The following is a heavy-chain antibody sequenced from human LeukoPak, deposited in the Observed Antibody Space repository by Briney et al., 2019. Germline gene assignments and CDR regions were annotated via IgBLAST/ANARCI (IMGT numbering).Heavy chain of an antibody. CDR1: GFTFSSYA. CDR2: ISGSGGST. CDR3: ARERTTVTTTATLYYYGMDV. J-gene: IGHJ6*02. Sequence: GGSLRLSCAASGFTFSSYAMSWVRQAPGKGLEWVSVISGSGGSTYSAESVKGRFTISRDNSKNTLYLQMNSLRAEDTAVYYCARERTTVTTTATLYYYGMDVWGQGTTVTVSS. V-gene: IGHV3-23*01. D-gene: IGHD4-17*01.